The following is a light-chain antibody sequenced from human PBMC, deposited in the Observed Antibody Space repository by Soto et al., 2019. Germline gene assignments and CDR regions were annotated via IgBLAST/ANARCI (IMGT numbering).Light chain of an antibody. V-gene: IGLV2-14*01. J-gene: IGLJ1*01. CDR1: TNDVGGYNY. Sequence: QSALTQPASVSGSPGQSITISCTGTTNDVGGYNYVSWYQQHPGKAPKLLIFEVSSRPSGVSNRFSGSKSGNTASLTISALQAEDEADYFCNSYSSSTSLPYVFGTGTK. CDR3: NSYSSSTSLPYV. CDR2: EVS.